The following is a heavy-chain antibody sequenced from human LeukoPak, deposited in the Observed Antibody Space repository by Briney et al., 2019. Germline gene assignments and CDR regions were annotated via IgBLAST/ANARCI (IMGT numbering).Heavy chain of an antibody. CDR1: GGSITSSGYY. J-gene: IGHJ4*02. CDR3: ARVTGLAVFGVVVIDD. V-gene: IGHV4-39*07. D-gene: IGHD3-3*01. Sequence: SETLSLTCKVSGGSITSSGYYWGWIRQPPGKGLEWVGSAYYSGSTYYNPSLKSRLTISLDTSKNHFSLKVGSVTAADTAVYYCARVTGLAVFGVVVIDDWGQGTLVTVSS. CDR2: AYYSGST.